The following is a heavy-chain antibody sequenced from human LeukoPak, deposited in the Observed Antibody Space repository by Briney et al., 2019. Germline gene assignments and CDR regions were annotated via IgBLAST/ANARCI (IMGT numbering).Heavy chain of an antibody. CDR2: ILYEGSNK. Sequence: GGSLRLSCAASGFTFSSYGMHWVRQAPGKGREWVAYILYEGSNKYYEDSMKGRFTISRDNSKNMLYLQMNSLRAEDTAVYYCAKGRGYYDSPGFQYWGQGILVTVSS. D-gene: IGHD3-3*01. CDR3: AKGRGYYDSPGFQY. CDR1: GFTFSSYG. J-gene: IGHJ4*02. V-gene: IGHV3-30*02.